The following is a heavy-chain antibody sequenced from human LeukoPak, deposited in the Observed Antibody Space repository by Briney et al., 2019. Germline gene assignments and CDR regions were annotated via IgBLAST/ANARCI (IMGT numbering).Heavy chain of an antibody. CDR2: TRNRAYGYTT. J-gene: IGHJ3*01. Sequence: GSLRLYFAASVFTLSDHDMDWVCQAPGKGLEWVGRTRNRAYGYTTEYAASVKGRFTISRDDSNNSLNLQMNSLKSEDTAVYYCARDSGSTSGGAFDVWGQGTMVTVSS. V-gene: IGHV3-72*01. D-gene: IGHD2-2*01. CDR1: VFTLSDHD. CDR3: ARDSGSTSGGAFDV.